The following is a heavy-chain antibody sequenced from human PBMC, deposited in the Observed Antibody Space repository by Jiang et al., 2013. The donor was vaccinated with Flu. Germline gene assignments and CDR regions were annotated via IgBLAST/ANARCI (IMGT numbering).Heavy chain of an antibody. D-gene: IGHD3-22*01. V-gene: IGHV2-5*06. CDR2: IYWDDDK. J-gene: IGHJ5*02. CDR1: GFSLSTSGVG. Sequence: KPTQTLTLTCTFSGFSLSTSGVGVGWIRQPPGKALEWLALIYWDDDKRYSPSLKSRLTITKDTSKNQVVLTMTNMDPVDTATYYCAHSRHYYDSSGYYSLNWFDPWGQGTLVTVSS. CDR3: AHSRHYYDSSGYYSLNWFDP.